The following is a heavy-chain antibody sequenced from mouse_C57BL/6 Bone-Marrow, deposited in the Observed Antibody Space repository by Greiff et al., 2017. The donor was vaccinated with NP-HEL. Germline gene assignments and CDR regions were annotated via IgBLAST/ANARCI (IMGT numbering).Heavy chain of an antibody. CDR2: ISGGGGNT. CDR3: ARHDTQIRLPAWCAY. CDR1: GFTFSSYT. V-gene: IGHV5-9*01. Sequence: EVKLVESGGGLVKPGGSLKLSCAASGFTFSSYTMSWVRQTPEKRLEWVATISGGGGNTYYPDSVKGRFTISRDNAKNTLYLQMSSLRSEDTASYYCARHDTQIRLPAWCAYCGPETLVTVSA. D-gene: IGHD3-2*02. J-gene: IGHJ3*01.